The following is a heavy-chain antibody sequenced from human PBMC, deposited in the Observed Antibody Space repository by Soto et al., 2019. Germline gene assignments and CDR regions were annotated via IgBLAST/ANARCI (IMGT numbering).Heavy chain of an antibody. CDR2: IIPMFRTV. V-gene: IGHV1-69*01. D-gene: IGHD2-21*01. CDR1: GGSFCTST. CDR3: TSFEEQWVIGGAYFDA. Sequence: QVQLVQSGAEVKKPGSSVKVSCKASGGSFCTSTISWVRQAPGQGLEWMGGIIPMFRTVNYAQKFQGRVTITADESTSIAYMELNSLRSEDTAVFYCTSFEEQWVIGGAYFDAWGQGTLVTVSS. J-gene: IGHJ4*02.